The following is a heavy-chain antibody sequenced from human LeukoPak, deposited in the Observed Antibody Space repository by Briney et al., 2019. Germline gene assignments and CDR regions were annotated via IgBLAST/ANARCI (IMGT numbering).Heavy chain of an antibody. CDR2: ISSSSYI. CDR3: ARSGGWEPTYYFDY. Sequence: GGSLRLSCAASGFTFSSYSMNWVRQAPGKGLEWVSSISSSSYIYYADSVKGRFTISRDNAKNSLYLQMNSLRAEDTAVYYCARSGGWEPTYYFDYWGQGTLVTVSS. D-gene: IGHD1-26*01. J-gene: IGHJ4*02. V-gene: IGHV3-21*01. CDR1: GFTFSSYS.